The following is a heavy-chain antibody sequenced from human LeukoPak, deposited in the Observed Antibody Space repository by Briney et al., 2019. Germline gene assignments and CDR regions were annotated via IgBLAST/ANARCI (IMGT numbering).Heavy chain of an antibody. CDR3: ATLGVDSSGYYSDDAFDI. Sequence: GGSLRLSCAASRFTFSSYWMHWVRQAPGKGLVWVSRINSDGSSTSYADSVKGRFTISRDNAKNTLYLQRNSLRDEDTAVYYCATLGVDSSGYYSDDAFDIWGQGTMVTVSS. J-gene: IGHJ3*02. CDR1: RFTFSSYW. V-gene: IGHV3-74*01. D-gene: IGHD3-22*01. CDR2: INSDGSST.